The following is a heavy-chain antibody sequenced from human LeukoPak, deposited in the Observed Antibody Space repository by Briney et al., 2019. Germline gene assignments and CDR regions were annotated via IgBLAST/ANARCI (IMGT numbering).Heavy chain of an antibody. CDR2: MNPNSGNT. CDR1: GYTFTSYD. V-gene: IGHV1-8*01. CDR3: ARAPYSYGLNYYYYYMDV. Sequence: ASVKVSCKASGYTFTSYDINWVRQATGQGLEWMGWMNPNSGNTGYAQKFQGRVTMTRNTSISTAYMELSSLRSDDTAVYYCARAPYSYGLNYYYYYMDVWGKGTTVTVSS. D-gene: IGHD5-18*01. J-gene: IGHJ6*03.